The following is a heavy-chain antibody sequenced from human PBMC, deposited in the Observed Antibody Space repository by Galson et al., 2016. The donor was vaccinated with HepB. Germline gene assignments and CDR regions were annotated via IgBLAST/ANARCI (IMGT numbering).Heavy chain of an antibody. D-gene: IGHD3-3*02. V-gene: IGHV1-18*01. Sequence: SVKVSCKASSHTSSNYGLSWVRQAPGQGLEWMGWISAYNGNTEYAQDLQQRVTLTIDTSTSSAYMELRSLRPDDTAVYYCVRHLGGLATFDVWGQGTLLTVSS. CDR3: VRHLGGLATFDV. CDR1: SHTSSNYG. CDR2: ISAYNGNT. J-gene: IGHJ3*01.